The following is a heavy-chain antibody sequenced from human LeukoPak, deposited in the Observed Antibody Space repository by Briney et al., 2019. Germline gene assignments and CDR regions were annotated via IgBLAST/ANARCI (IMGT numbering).Heavy chain of an antibody. CDR1: GFTFSSYS. D-gene: IGHD6-19*01. V-gene: IGHV3-7*01. CDR2: TNQDGSKN. CDR3: ATTVAGYPDDYFDY. Sequence: QSGGSLRLSCAASGFTFSSYSMNWVRQAPGKGLERVAHTNQDGSKNYYVDSVRGRFTISRDNAKNSLYLQMNSLRAEDTAVYYCATTVAGYPDDYFDYWGQGTLVTVSS. J-gene: IGHJ4*02.